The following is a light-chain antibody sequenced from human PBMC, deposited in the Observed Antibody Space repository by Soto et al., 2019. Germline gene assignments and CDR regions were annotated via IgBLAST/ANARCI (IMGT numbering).Light chain of an antibody. J-gene: IGKJ1*01. CDR1: QSVSSNY. V-gene: IGKV3-20*01. CDR2: GAS. Sequence: IVLTQSPGTLSLSPVERATLSCRASQSVSSNYLAWYQQKPGQAPRLLIYGASSRATAIPDRFSGSGSGTDFTLTISRLEPEDFAVYYCQQYGSSPWAFGQGTKVEIK. CDR3: QQYGSSPWA.